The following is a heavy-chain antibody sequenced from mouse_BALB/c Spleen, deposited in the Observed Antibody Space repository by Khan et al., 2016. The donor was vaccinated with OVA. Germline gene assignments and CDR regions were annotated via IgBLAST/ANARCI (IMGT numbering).Heavy chain of an antibody. CDR2: INPNNDDT. CDR1: GYTFTDYN. CDR3: ARTGYGSLGY. Sequence: EVQLQQSGPELVKPGASVKISCKASGYTFTDYNMDWVKQSHGESLEWIGDINPNNDDTFYNQKFKGKATLTVDKSSSTAFMELRSLTSKDSAVYFCARTGYGSLGYWGQGTTLTVSS. D-gene: IGHD1-1*01. J-gene: IGHJ2*01. V-gene: IGHV1-18*01.